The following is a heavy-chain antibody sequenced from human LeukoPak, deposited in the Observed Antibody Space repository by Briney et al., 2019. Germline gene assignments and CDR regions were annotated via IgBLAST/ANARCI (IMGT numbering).Heavy chain of an antibody. CDR2: IYYSGST. CDR3: ARAVRAYGDYGEDWFDP. D-gene: IGHD4-17*01. Sequence: PSETLSLTCTVSGGSISSYYWSWIRQPPGKGLEWIGYIYYSGSTNYNPSLKSRVTISVDTSKNQFSLKLSSVTAADTAVYYCARAVRAYGDYGEDWFDPWGQGTLVTVSS. V-gene: IGHV4-59*01. CDR1: GGSISSYY. J-gene: IGHJ5*02.